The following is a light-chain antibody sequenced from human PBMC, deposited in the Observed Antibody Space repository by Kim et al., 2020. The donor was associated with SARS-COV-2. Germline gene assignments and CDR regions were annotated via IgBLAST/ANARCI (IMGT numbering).Light chain of an antibody. J-gene: IGKJ4*01. V-gene: IGKV1-39*01. CDR1: LRISSD. CDR3: QQSYATPLT. Sequence: IQMTQSPSSLYASVGDRVTITCRASLRISSDLNWYQQKVGKAPKLLIYLTSSLQSGVPSRFSGTGSGTDFTLTISSLQPEDFATYYCQQSYATPLTFGGGTKVDIK. CDR2: LTS.